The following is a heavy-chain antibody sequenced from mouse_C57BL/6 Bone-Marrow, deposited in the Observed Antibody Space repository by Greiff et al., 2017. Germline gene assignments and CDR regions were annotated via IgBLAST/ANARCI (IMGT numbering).Heavy chain of an antibody. Sequence: QVQLQQSGPELVKPGASVKLSCKASGYTFTSYDINWVKQRPGQGLEWIGWIYPRDGSTTYNEKFKGKATLTVDTSSSTAYMELHSLTSEDSAVYFCARKGGGAIYAMDYWGQGTSVTVSS. J-gene: IGHJ4*01. CDR1: GYTFTSYD. V-gene: IGHV1-85*01. CDR2: IYPRDGST. CDR3: ARKGGGAIYAMDY.